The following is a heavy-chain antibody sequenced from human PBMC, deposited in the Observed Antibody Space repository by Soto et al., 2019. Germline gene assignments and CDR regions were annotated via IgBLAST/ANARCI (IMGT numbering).Heavy chain of an antibody. CDR2: IWYDGSNK. D-gene: IGHD2-21*02. J-gene: IGHJ3*02. V-gene: IGHV3-33*01. Sequence: QVQLVESGGGVVQPGRSLRLSCAAYGFTFSSYGMHWVRQAPGKGLEWVAVIWYDGSNKYYADSVKGRFTISRDNSKNTLYLQMNSLRAEDTAVYYCASLCGGDCYSDADDAFDIWGQGTMVTVSS. CDR3: ASLCGGDCYSDADDAFDI. CDR1: GFTFSSYG.